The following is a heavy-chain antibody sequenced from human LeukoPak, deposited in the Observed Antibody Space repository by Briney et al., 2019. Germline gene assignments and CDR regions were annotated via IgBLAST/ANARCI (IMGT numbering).Heavy chain of an antibody. CDR3: ASRVYSSSWYHAFDI. Sequence: GESLKISCEGSGYSFSNYWIGWVRQMPGKGLEWMEIIYPGDSDTRYSPSFQGQVTISADKSISTAYLQWSSLKASDTAMYYCASRVYSSSWYHAFDIWGQGTMVTVSS. CDR1: GYSFSNYW. V-gene: IGHV5-51*01. J-gene: IGHJ3*02. CDR2: IYPGDSDT. D-gene: IGHD6-13*01.